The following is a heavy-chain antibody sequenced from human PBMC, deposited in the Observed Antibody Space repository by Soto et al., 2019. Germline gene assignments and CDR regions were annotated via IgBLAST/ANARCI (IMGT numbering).Heavy chain of an antibody. CDR2: TYYRSKWYN. V-gene: IGHV6-1*01. D-gene: IGHD5-12*01. CDR3: ARAPLRWNGYNLVAFDI. Sequence: SQTLSLTCAISGDSVSSNSAAWNWIRQSPSRGLEWLGRTYYRSKWYNDYAVSVKSRITINPDTSKNQFSLQLNSVTPEDTAVYYCARAPLRWNGYNLVAFDIWGQGTMVTVSS. J-gene: IGHJ3*02. CDR1: GDSVSSNSAA.